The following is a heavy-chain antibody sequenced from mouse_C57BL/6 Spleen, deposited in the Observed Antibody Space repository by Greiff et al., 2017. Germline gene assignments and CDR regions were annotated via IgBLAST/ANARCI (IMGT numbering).Heavy chain of an antibody. CDR2: IDPSDSYT. D-gene: IGHD1-1*01. CDR1: GYTFTSYW. V-gene: IGHV1-69*01. J-gene: IGHJ2*01. CDR3: ARGYGSSQYYFDY. Sequence: QVQVKQPGAELVMPGASVKLSCKASGYTFTSYWMHWVKQRPGQGLEWIGEIDPSDSYTNYNQKFKGKSTLTVDKSSSTAYMQLSSLTSEDSSFYYCARGYGSSQYYFDYWGQGTTLTVSS.